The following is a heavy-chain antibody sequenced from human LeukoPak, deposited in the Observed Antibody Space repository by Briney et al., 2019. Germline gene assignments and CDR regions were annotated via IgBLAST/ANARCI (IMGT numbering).Heavy chain of an antibody. D-gene: IGHD5-24*01. CDR3: ARDRGGYNSYYFDY. Sequence: PGGSLRLSCAASGFTFSSYEMNWVRQAPGKGLEWVSYISSSGSTIYYADSVKGRFTISRDNAKNSLYLQMNSPRAEDTAVYYCARDRGGYNSYYFDYWGQGTLVTVSS. J-gene: IGHJ4*02. CDR1: GFTFSSYE. V-gene: IGHV3-48*03. CDR2: ISSSGSTI.